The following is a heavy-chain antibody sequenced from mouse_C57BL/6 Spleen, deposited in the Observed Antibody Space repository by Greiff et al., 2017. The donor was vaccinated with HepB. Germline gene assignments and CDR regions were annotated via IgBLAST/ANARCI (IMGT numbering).Heavy chain of an antibody. D-gene: IGHD4-1*01. J-gene: IGHJ2*01. CDR1: GFSLTSYA. V-gene: IGHV2-9-1*01. CDR3: ARNSGNWEYYFDY. Sequence: VHLVESGPGLVAPSQSLSITCTVSGFSLTSYAISWVRQPPGKGLEWLGVIWTGGGTNYNSALKSRLSISKDNSKSQVFLKMNSLQTDDTARYYCARNSGNWEYYFDYWGQGTTLTVSS. CDR2: IWTGGGT.